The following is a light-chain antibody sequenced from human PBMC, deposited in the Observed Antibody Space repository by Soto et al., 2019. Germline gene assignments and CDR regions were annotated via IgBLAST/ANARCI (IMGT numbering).Light chain of an antibody. CDR3: LQASHYPLT. CDR2: SAS. CDR1: QGVRDD. V-gene: IGKV1-6*01. Sequence: IQMTQSPSSLSASVGDRVTITCRASQGVRDDVGWYRQNPGKAPKLLIESASTLHSGGPSRFSGRGSATDFTHTRSVLQHGDFATYYCLQASHYPLTFGGGKKVDIK. J-gene: IGKJ4*01.